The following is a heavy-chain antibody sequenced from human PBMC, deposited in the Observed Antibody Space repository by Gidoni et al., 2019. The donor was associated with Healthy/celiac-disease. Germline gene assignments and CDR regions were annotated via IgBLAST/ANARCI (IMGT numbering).Heavy chain of an antibody. D-gene: IGHD3-22*01. V-gene: IGHV4-39*01. CDR2: IYYSGST. Sequence: QLQLQESGPGLVKLSETLSLACTVSGGSISSSSYYWGWIRQPPGKGLEWIGSIYYSGSTYYNPSLKSRVTISVDTSKNQFSLKLSSVTAADTAVYYCSLAFENYYDSSGYYYSTSDYWGQGTLVTVSS. CDR3: SLAFENYYDSSGYYYSTSDY. J-gene: IGHJ4*02. CDR1: GGSISSSSYY.